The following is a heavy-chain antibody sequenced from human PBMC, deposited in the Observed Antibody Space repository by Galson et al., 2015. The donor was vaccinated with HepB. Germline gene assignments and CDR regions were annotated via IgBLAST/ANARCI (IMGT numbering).Heavy chain of an antibody. CDR2: IYYSGST. V-gene: IGHV4-59*08. J-gene: IGHJ4*02. Sequence: ETLSLTCTVSGGSISSYYWSWIRQPPGRGLEWIGYIYYSGSTNYTPSLKSRVSMSTDTSKNQFSLRLSSVTAADTAVYYCAKAVAGHTFQYDYWGPGTQVAVSS. CDR3: AKAVAGHTFQYDY. CDR1: GGSISSYY. D-gene: IGHD6-19*01.